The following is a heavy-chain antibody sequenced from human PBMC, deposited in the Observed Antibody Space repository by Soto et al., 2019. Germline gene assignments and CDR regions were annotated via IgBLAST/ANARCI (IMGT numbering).Heavy chain of an antibody. V-gene: IGHV4-59*01. CDR2: IYYSGST. J-gene: IGHJ6*02. Sequence: SETLSLTCTVSGGSISSYYWSWIRQPPGKGLEWIGYIYYSGSTNYNPSLKSRVTISVDTSKNQFSLKLSSVTAADTAVYYCARGRSGMDVWGQGTTVTV. CDR3: ARGRSGMDV. CDR1: GGSISSYY.